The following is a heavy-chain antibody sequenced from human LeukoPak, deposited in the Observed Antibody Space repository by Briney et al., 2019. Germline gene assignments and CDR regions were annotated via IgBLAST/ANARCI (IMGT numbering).Heavy chain of an antibody. Sequence: ASVKVSCKASGFTFTGYYMHWVRQAPGQGLEWMGIINPSGGSTSYAQKFQGRVTMTRDTSTSTVYMELSSLRSEDTAVYYCARAPVAGTGYYYYYYYMDVWGKGTTVTISS. CDR2: INPSGGST. J-gene: IGHJ6*03. V-gene: IGHV1-46*01. D-gene: IGHD6-19*01. CDR3: ARAPVAGTGYYYYYYYMDV. CDR1: GFTFTGYY.